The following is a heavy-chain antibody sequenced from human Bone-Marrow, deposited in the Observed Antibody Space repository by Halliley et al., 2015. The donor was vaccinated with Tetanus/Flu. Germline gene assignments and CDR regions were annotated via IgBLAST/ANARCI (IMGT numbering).Heavy chain of an antibody. CDR3: AKGQRSQFRNYGVYYNGLDV. Sequence: GYSKYYADSVKGRFPISRDNSENTLFLQMHSLTTEDTAVYYCAKGQRSQFRNYGVYYNGLDVWGQGTTVTVSS. J-gene: IGHJ6*02. V-gene: IGHV3-NL1*01. D-gene: IGHD1-7*01. CDR2: GYSK.